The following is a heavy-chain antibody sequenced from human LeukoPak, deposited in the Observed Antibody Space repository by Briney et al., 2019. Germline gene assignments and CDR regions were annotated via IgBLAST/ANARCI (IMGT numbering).Heavy chain of an antibody. J-gene: IGHJ4*02. V-gene: IGHV3-74*01. D-gene: IGHD4-23*01. CDR2: INSDGSST. CDR3: ARDPGYGGADY. CDR1: GFTFSSYW. Sequence: GGSLRLSCAASGFTFSSYWMHWVRQAPGKGLVWVSRINSDGSSTSYADSVKGRFTIPRDNAKNTLYLQMNSLRAEDTAVYYCARDPGYGGADYWGQGTLVTVSS.